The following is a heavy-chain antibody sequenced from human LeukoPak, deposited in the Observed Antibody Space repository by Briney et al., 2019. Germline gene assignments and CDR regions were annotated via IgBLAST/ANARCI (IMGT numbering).Heavy chain of an antibody. V-gene: IGHV3-30*18. J-gene: IGHJ3*02. CDR2: MSDGGTHT. CDR1: GFTFSRYG. Sequence: PGGSLRLSCAASGFTFSRYGMHWVRPAPGKGLEGVTVMSDGGTHTYYADSVKGRFTISRDNSRNTLYLQMNSLRVEDTAVYYCTKEGSMSQWAFDIWGQGTMVTVSS. D-gene: IGHD2/OR15-2a*01. CDR3: TKEGSMSQWAFDI.